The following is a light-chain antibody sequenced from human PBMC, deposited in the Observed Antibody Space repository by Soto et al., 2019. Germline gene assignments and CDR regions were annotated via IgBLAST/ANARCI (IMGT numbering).Light chain of an antibody. CDR3: QQRYNWPPCT. CDR2: GAS. CDR1: QSVSSN. Sequence: EIVMTQSPATLSVSPGERATLSCRASQSVSSNLAWYQQKPGQAPRLLIYGASTRATGIPARFSGSGSGTEFTLTISSLQSEDFAVYYCQQRYNWPPCTFG. V-gene: IGKV3-15*01. J-gene: IGKJ2*02.